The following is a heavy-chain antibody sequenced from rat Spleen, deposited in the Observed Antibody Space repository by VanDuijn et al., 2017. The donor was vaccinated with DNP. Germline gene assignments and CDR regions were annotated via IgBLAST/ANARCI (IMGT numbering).Heavy chain of an antibody. CDR2: INSAGST. CDR1: GYSITSSYR. V-gene: IGHV3-3*01. CDR3: ARWRIGPHYFDY. J-gene: IGHJ2*01. D-gene: IGHD1-11*01. Sequence: EVQLQESGPGLVKPSQSLSLTCSVTGYSITSSYRWNWIRKFPGNKLEWMGYINSAGSTNYNPSLKSRISITRDTSKIQFFLQVNSVTTEDTATYYCARWRIGPHYFDYWGQGVMVTVSS.